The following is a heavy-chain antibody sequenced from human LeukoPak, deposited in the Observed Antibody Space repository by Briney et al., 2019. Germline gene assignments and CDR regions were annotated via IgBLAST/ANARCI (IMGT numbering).Heavy chain of an antibody. Sequence: ASVKVSCKASGCTFTSYYMHWVRQAPGQGLEWMGWINPNSGGTNYAQKFQGRVTMTRDTSISTAYMELSRLRSDDTAVYYCARYLIGSIAAAGQQGNFDYWGQGTLVTVSS. CDR3: ARYLIGSIAAAGQQGNFDY. CDR2: INPNSGGT. CDR1: GCTFTSYY. D-gene: IGHD6-13*01. J-gene: IGHJ4*02. V-gene: IGHV1-2*02.